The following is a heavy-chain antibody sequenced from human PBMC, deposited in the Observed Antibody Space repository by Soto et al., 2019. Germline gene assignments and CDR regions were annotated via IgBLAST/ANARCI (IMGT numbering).Heavy chain of an antibody. D-gene: IGHD3-22*01. CDR3: ARAVTSYYDSSGYGGPFDY. CDR1: GGSISSGGYY. Sequence: SETLSLTCTVSGGSISSGGYYWSWIRQHPGKGLEWIGYIYYSGSTYYNPSLKSRVTISVDTSKNQFSLKLSSVTAADTAVYYCARAVTSYYDSSGYGGPFDYWGQGTLVTVSS. CDR2: IYYSGST. V-gene: IGHV4-31*03. J-gene: IGHJ4*02.